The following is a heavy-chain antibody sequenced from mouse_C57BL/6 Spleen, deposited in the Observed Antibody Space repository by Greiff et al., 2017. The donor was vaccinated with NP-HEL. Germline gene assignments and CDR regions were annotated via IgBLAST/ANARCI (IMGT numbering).Heavy chain of an antibody. CDR1: GFTFSSYA. V-gene: IGHV5-9-1*02. CDR2: ISSGGDYI. CDR3: TRGGLGLGYYAMDY. D-gene: IGHD4-1*01. Sequence: EVQLVESGEGLVKPGGSLKLSCAASGFTFSSYAMSWVRQTPEKRLEWVAYISSGGDYISYADTVKGRFTISRDNARNTLYLQMSSLKSEDTAMYYCTRGGLGLGYYAMDYWGQGTSVTVSS. J-gene: IGHJ4*01.